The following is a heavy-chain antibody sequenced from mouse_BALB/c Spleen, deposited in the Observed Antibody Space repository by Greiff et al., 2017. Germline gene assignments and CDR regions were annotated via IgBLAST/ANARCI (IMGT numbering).Heavy chain of an antibody. CDR1: GFSLTSYG. V-gene: IGHV2-2*02. CDR3: ARNLRLRLPYAMDY. J-gene: IGHJ4*01. D-gene: IGHD1-2*01. Sequence: QVQLKESGPGLVQPSQSLSITCTVSGFSLTSYGVHWVRQSPGKGLEWLGVIWSGGSTDYNAAFISRLSISKDNSKSQVFFKMNSLQANDTAIYYCARNLRLRLPYAMDYWGQGTSVTVSS. CDR2: IWSGGST.